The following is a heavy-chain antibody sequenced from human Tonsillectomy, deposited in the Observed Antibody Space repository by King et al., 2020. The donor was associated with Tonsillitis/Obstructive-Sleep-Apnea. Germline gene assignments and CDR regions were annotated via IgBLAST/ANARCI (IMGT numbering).Heavy chain of an antibody. V-gene: IGHV3-30*04. Sequence: VQLVESGGGVVQPGRSLRLSCAASGFTFSSYAMHWVRQAPGKGLEWVAVISYDGSNKYYADSVKGRFTISRDNSKYTLYLQMNSLRAEDTAVYYCAREIGSSGWYPHFDYWGQETLVTVSS. J-gene: IGHJ4*02. CDR1: GFTFSSYA. D-gene: IGHD6-19*01. CDR2: ISYDGSNK. CDR3: AREIGSSGWYPHFDY.